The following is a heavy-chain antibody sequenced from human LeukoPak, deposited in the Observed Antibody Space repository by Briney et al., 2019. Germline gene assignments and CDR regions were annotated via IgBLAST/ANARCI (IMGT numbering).Heavy chain of an antibody. Sequence: GGSLRLSCAASGFTFSSYAMSWVRQAPGKGLEWVSAISGSGGSTYYADSVKGRFTISRDNSKNTLYLQMNSLRAEDTAVYYCAKGGGVLRFLEWLLDYFDYWGQGTLDTVSS. V-gene: IGHV3-23*01. CDR1: GFTFSSYA. CDR2: ISGSGGST. D-gene: IGHD3-3*01. CDR3: AKGGGVLRFLEWLLDYFDY. J-gene: IGHJ4*02.